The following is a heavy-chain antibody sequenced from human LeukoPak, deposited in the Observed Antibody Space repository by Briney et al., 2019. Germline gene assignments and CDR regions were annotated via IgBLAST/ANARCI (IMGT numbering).Heavy chain of an antibody. J-gene: IGHJ6*03. CDR3: ARHGMVREVIGYYYMDV. Sequence: SETLSLTCTVSGGSISSYYWSWIRQPPGKGLEWIGYIYTSGSTNYNPSLKSRVTISVDTSKNQFSLKLSSLTAADTAVYYCARHGMVREVIGYYYMDVWGKGTTVTVSS. V-gene: IGHV4-4*09. CDR1: GGSISSYY. D-gene: IGHD3-10*01. CDR2: IYTSGST.